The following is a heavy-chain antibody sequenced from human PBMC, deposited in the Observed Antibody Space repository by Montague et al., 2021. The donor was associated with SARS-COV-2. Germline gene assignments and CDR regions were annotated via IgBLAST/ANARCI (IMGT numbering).Heavy chain of an antibody. Sequence: SETLSLTCSGSAGCISRSNDDGGWSRQPPGKGLERMGNMYYRGSTYYNPSLKSRVTISIDTSKNQFSMKLSSVTAADTAVYYCARDDIVLQGVTKGMDVWGQGTTVTVSS. D-gene: IGHD3-10*01. CDR2: MYYRGST. CDR3: ARDDIVLQGVTKGMDV. J-gene: IGHJ6*02. V-gene: IGHV4-39*07. CDR1: AGCISRSNDD.